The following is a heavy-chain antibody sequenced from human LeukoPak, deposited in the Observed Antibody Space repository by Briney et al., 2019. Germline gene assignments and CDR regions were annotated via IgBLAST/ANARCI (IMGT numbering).Heavy chain of an antibody. J-gene: IGHJ5*02. D-gene: IGHD3-3*01. V-gene: IGHV1-18*01. CDR1: GYTFTSYG. CDR3: ARSPRGITIFRSGWFDP. CDR2: ISAYNGNT. Sequence: GASVKVSCNASGYTFTSYGISWVRQAPGQGLEWMGWISAYNGNTNYAQKLHGRVTMTTDTSTRKAYMELRSLRSDDTAVYYCARSPRGITIFRSGWFDPWGQGTLVTVSS.